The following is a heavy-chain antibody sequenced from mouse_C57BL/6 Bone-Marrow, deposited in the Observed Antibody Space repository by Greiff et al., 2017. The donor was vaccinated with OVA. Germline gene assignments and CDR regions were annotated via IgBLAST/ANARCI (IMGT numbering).Heavy chain of an antibody. CDR3: TTPYDGYLYYAMDY. D-gene: IGHD2-3*01. CDR2: IDPENGDT. CDR1: GFNIKDDY. J-gene: IGHJ4*01. Sequence: VQLKESGAELVRPGASVKLSCTASGFNIKDDYMHWVKQRPEQGLEWIGWIDPENGDTEYASKFQGKATITADTSSNTAYLQLSSLTSEDTAVYYCTTPYDGYLYYAMDYWGQGTSVTVSS. V-gene: IGHV14-4*01.